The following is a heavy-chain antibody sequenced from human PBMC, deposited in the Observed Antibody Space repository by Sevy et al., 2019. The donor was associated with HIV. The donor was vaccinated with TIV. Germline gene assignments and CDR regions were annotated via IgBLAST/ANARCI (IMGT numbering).Heavy chain of an antibody. CDR3: ALTDCSGGSCYSEFDP. CDR2: ISAYNGNT. V-gene: IGHV1-18*04. CDR1: GYTFTSYG. J-gene: IGHJ5*02. Sequence: ASVKVSCKASGYTFTSYGISWVRQAPGQGLEWMGWISAYNGNTNYAQKLQGRVTMTTDKSTSTAYMELRSLRSDDTAVYYCALTDCSGGSCYSEFDPWGQGTLVTVSS. D-gene: IGHD2-15*01.